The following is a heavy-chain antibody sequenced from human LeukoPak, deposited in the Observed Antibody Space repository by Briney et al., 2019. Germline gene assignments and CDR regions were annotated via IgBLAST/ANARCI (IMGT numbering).Heavy chain of an antibody. CDR3: ARNAGDY. V-gene: IGHV4-4*07. J-gene: IGHJ4*02. Sequence: PAETLSLTCTVSGGSISDFYLSWVRQPAGKGLEWIGCIYISGNTKYNASLKSRLPMSLDTSKNHFSLRLRSVTAADTAVYYCARNAGDYWGQGTLVTVSS. CDR2: IYISGNT. CDR1: GGSISDFY. D-gene: IGHD1-1*01.